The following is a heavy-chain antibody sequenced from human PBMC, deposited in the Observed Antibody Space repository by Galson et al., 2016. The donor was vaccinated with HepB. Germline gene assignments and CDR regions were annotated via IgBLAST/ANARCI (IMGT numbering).Heavy chain of an antibody. D-gene: IGHD4/OR15-4a*01. V-gene: IGHV3-13*01. CDR3: ARGKSLLTMPWNYGLDV. CDR2: IETAGDT. J-gene: IGHJ6*02. Sequence: SLRLSCAASGFTFSIHDMHWVRQAPGKGLEWVSAIETAGDTYYPDSVKGRFTISRENAKNSLYLQMNSPRAGDTAVYYCARGKSLLTMPWNYGLDVWGQGTTVSVSS. CDR1: GFTFSIHD.